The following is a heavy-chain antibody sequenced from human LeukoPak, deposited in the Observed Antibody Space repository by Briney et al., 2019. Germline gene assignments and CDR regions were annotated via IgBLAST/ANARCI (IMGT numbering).Heavy chain of an antibody. CDR3: ARDPESHLYSSGYYHWFDP. V-gene: IGHV3-30*04. D-gene: IGHD3-22*01. CDR1: GFTFRSYA. J-gene: IGHJ5*02. Sequence: GGSLRLSCAASGFTFRSYAMHWVRQAPGKGLEWVAVISYDGFNNYYADSVRGRFTISRDNSKNTLYVQMNSLRPEDTAVYYCARDPESHLYSSGYYHWFDPWGQGTLVTVSS. CDR2: ISYDGFNN.